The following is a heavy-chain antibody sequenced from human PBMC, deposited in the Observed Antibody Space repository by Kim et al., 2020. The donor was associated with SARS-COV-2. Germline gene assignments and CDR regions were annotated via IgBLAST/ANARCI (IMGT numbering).Heavy chain of an antibody. J-gene: IGHJ6*02. CDR1: GYTFSDHY. Sequence: ASVKVSCKASGYTFSDHYLHWVRQAPGQGLEWMGRINPKTGGTTYARKYQGRVTLTRDTSSKTAYMEVFSLTLDDMALYYCARDWQPWLVADYNGMDVWG. CDR2: INPKTGGT. CDR3: ARDWQPWLVADYNGMDV. V-gene: IGHV1-2*06. D-gene: IGHD6-19*01.